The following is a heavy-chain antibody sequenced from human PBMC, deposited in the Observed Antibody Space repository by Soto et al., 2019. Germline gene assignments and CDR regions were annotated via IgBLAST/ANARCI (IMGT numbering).Heavy chain of an antibody. D-gene: IGHD3-10*01. CDR3: ARLTAAWRILLRGWFYH. CDR2: IYYSGST. Sequence: SETLSLTCTVSGGSISSSSYYWGWIRQPPGKGLKWIGSIYYSGSTYYNPSLKSRVTISLDTSMNRFSPKLRSVTAADTAVYYCARLTAAWRILLRGWFYHWGQGTLGTVCS. CDR1: GGSISSSSYY. V-gene: IGHV4-39*01. J-gene: IGHJ5*02.